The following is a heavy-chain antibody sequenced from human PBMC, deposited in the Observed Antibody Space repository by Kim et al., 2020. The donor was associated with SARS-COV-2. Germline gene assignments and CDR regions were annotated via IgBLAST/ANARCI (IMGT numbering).Heavy chain of an antibody. Sequence: ASVKVSCKASGYTFTSYAMNWVRQAPGQGLEWMGWINTNTGNPTYAQGFTGRFVFSLDTSVSTAYLQISSLKAEDTAVYYCARKTVTARHYYYYGMDVWGQGTPVTVSS. CDR3: ARKTVTARHYYYYGMDV. CDR1: GYTFTSYA. D-gene: IGHD4-17*01. V-gene: IGHV7-4-1*02. CDR2: INTNTGNP. J-gene: IGHJ6*02.